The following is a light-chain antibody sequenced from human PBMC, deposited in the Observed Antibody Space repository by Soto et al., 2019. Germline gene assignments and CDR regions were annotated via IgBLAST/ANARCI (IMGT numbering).Light chain of an antibody. CDR1: SSNIGSER. CDR3: VAWDDSLSGRV. CDR2: DNN. J-gene: IGLJ1*01. V-gene: IGLV1-47*02. Sequence: QSVLTQAPSASGTPGQRVTVSCSGSSSNIGSERVYWYQQLPGTAPKLLIYDNNQRPSGVPDRFSGSKSGTSASLAISGLRSEDEADYYCVAWDDSLSGRVFGTGTKVTVL.